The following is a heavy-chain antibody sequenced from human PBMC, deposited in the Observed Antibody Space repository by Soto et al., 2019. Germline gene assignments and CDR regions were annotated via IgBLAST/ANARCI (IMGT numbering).Heavy chain of an antibody. D-gene: IGHD3-3*01. CDR2: ISGSGGGI. J-gene: IGHJ3*02. CDR1: GFTFRSYA. Sequence: GGSLRLSCAASGFTFRSYAMSWVRQAPGKGLEWVSTISGSGGGIYYADSVKGRFTISRDNSKNTLDLQMNSLRAEDTAVYYCARDQNRITIFGVVIHSANAFDIWGQGTMVTVSS. V-gene: IGHV3-23*01. CDR3: ARDQNRITIFGVVIHSANAFDI.